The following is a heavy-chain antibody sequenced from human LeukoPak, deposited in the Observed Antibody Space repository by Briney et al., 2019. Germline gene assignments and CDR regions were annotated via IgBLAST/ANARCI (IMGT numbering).Heavy chain of an antibody. Sequence: SADTLSLTCTLSDPFISSYHGRGLRQPPGEAPEWVGYLFFRDSTSGTTDYNPSLKSRVTMSVDTSKNQFSLKLNSVTAADTAVYYGASVAPNKANSRWRSLDYWGQGTLISVSS. J-gene: IGHJ4*02. CDR2: LFFRDSTSGTT. V-gene: IGHV4-59*07. CDR3: ASVAPNKANSRWRSLDY. CDR1: DPFISSYH. D-gene: IGHD5-18*01.